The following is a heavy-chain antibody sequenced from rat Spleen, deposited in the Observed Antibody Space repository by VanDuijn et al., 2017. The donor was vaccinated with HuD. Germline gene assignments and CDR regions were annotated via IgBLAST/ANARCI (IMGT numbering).Heavy chain of an antibody. CDR2: ISSGGNT. Sequence: QVQLKESGPGLVQPSQTLSLTCTVSGFSLTSYTVSWVRQPPGKGLEWIAAISSGGNTYYNSVLKSRLSISRDTSKSQVFLKMNNLQTEDTAMYFCATTAFYWGQGVMVTVSS. CDR1: GFSLTSYT. V-gene: IGHV2-6*01. J-gene: IGHJ2*01. CDR3: ATTAFY.